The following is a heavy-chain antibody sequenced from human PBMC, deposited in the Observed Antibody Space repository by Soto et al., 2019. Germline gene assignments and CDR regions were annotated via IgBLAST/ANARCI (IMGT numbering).Heavy chain of an antibody. CDR3: ARQGEEYSGYDWNFDY. CDR2: IYYSGST. D-gene: IGHD5-12*01. Sequence: PSETLSLTCTVSGGSISSSSYYWGWIRQPPGKWLEWIGSIYYSGSTYYNPSLKSRVTISVDTSKNQFSLKLSSVTAADTAVYYCARQGEEYSGYDWNFDYWGQGTLVTVSS. V-gene: IGHV4-39*01. J-gene: IGHJ4*02. CDR1: GGSISSSSYY.